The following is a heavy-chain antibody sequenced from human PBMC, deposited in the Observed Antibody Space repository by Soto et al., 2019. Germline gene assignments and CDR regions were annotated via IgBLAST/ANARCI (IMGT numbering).Heavy chain of an antibody. V-gene: IGHV3-21*01. J-gene: IGHJ4*02. CDR2: ISGSSSYI. D-gene: IGHD3-9*01. CDR3: ARSYDILTGYSGFDY. Sequence: EVQLVESGGGLVKPGGSLRLSCAASGFTFSRYSMNWVRQAPGKGLEWVSSISGSSSYIYYADSVKGRFTISRDNAKNSLYLQMNSLRAEDTAVYYCARSYDILTGYSGFDYWGQGTRVTVSS. CDR1: GFTFSRYS.